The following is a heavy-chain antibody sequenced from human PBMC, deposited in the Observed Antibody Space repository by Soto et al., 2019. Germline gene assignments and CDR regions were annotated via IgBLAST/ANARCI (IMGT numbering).Heavy chain of an antibody. Sequence: QVQLVQSGAEVKKPGSSVKVSCKASGGTFSSYAISWVRQAPGQGLEWMGGIIPIFGTANYAQKFQGRVMITADDSTRTDYMELSSLRSEDTAVYYCAREKRSDCSGGSCDPPGYYYYGMDVWGQGTTVTVSS. V-gene: IGHV1-69*01. J-gene: IGHJ6*02. CDR1: GGTFSSYA. CDR3: AREKRSDCSGGSCDPPGYYYYGMDV. CDR2: IIPIFGTA. D-gene: IGHD2-15*01.